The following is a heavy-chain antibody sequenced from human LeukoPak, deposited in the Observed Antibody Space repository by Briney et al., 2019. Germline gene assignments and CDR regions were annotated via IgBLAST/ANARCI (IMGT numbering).Heavy chain of an antibody. CDR2: IYYSGTT. J-gene: IGHJ5*02. V-gene: IGHV4-59*12. CDR3: AKGAGGFSYYNWFDP. D-gene: IGHD5-18*01. CDR1: GGSISSYY. Sequence: PSETLSLTCTVSGGSISSYYWSWIRQPPGKGLEWIGYIYYSGTTHYNPSLESRVTISVDTSKNQFSLKLASVTAADTAIYYCAKGAGGFSYYNWFDPWGQGTLVTVSS.